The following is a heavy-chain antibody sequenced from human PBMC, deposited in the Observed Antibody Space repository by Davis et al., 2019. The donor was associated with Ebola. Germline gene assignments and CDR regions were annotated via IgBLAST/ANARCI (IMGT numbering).Heavy chain of an antibody. D-gene: IGHD7-27*01. Sequence: PGGSLRLSCAASGFTFSSYWMHWVRQAPGKGLVWVSRINSDGSSTSYADSVKGRFTISRDNAKNTLYLQMNSLRAEDTAVYYCAKDSGDEYYFDYWGQGTLVTVSS. V-gene: IGHV3-74*01. J-gene: IGHJ4*02. CDR1: GFTFSSYW. CDR3: AKDSGDEYYFDY. CDR2: INSDGSST.